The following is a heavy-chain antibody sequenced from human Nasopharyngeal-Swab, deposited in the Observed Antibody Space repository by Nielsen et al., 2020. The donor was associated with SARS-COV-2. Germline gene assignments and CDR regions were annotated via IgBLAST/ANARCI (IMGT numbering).Heavy chain of an antibody. CDR3: ARPSGSWNYYYGMDV. Sequence: SVKVSCKAPGGIFSNYAVIWVRQAPGQGLEWMGGIIPIFRTANYAQMFQGRVTITADESTTTAYMELSSLRSEDTAVYYCARPSGSWNYYYGMDVWGQGTTVTVSS. V-gene: IGHV1-69*13. J-gene: IGHJ6*02. CDR1: GGIFSNYA. CDR2: IIPIFRTA. D-gene: IGHD3-10*01.